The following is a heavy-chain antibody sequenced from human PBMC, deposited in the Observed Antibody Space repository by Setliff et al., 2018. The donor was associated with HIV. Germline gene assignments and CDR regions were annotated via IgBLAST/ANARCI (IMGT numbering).Heavy chain of an antibody. CDR2: SDPEDGET. V-gene: IGHV1-24*01. CDR1: GYSLTDLS. CDR3: ATIRAYYYDSSGQEYFQY. D-gene: IGHD3-22*01. Sequence: ASVKVSCKVSGYSLTDLSIYWVRQAPGKGLEWMGGSDPEDGETVYAQKLQGRVTMTEDTSTDTAYMELSSLRSEDTAMYYCATIRAYYYDSSGQEYFQYWGHGTLVTVSS. J-gene: IGHJ1*01.